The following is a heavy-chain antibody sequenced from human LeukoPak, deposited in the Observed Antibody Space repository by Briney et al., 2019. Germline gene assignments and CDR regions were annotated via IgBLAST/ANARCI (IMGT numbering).Heavy chain of an antibody. Sequence: PGGSLRLSCAASGFTFDDYAMHWVRLAPGQGLEWVSGISWNSGSIGYADSVKGRFTISRDSAKNSLYLQMNSLRAEDTALYYCAKDISAAASPLGYWGQGTLVTVSS. CDR2: ISWNSGSI. J-gene: IGHJ4*02. D-gene: IGHD2-2*01. CDR3: AKDISAAASPLGY. V-gene: IGHV3-9*01. CDR1: GFTFDDYA.